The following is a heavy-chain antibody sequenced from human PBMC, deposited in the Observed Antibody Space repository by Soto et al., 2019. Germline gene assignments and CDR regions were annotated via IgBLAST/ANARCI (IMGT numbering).Heavy chain of an antibody. V-gene: IGHV1-69*02. CDR3: ASGELLFDY. CDR1: GATLSSYT. J-gene: IGHJ4*02. D-gene: IGHD3-10*01. CDR2: IIPILGVV. Sequence: QVQLVQSGAEVKKPGSSVKVSCKASGATLSSYTFSWVRQAPGQGLEWMGKIIPILGVVNYAQKFHGRVTITADKSTSTAYMELNILRSEDTAVYYCASGELLFDYWGQGTLVTVSS.